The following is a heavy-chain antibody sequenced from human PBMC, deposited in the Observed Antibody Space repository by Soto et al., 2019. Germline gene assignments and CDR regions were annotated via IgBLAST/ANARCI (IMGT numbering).Heavy chain of an antibody. Sequence: EVQVLESGGGLVQPGGSLRLSCEGSEFTVSGHAMTWIPQAPGKGPEWVSTITADGGTYYADSVKGGFAMSRDTSENTLYLQMNSLGAEDTAAYYCAPHVSCSGGSCQYDAFAIRGQGTMVTVSS. CDR3: APHVSCSGGSCQYDAFAI. CDR1: EFTVSGHA. D-gene: IGHD2-15*01. J-gene: IGHJ3*02. V-gene: IGHV3-23*01. CDR2: ITADGGT.